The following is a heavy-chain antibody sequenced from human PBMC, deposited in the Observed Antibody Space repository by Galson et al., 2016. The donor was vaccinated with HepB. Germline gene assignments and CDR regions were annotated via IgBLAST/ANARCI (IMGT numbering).Heavy chain of an antibody. Sequence: SLRLSCAGSDFSFGRYWMSWVRQAPEKGLEWVANMAQDGSFKNYVDSVKGRFTISRDNTNNLLYLQMNDLRADDTAVYYCVRDDWGPGDFWGQGTLVTVSS. CDR1: DFSFGRYW. V-gene: IGHV3-7*03. J-gene: IGHJ4*02. D-gene: IGHD7-27*01. CDR2: MAQDGSFK. CDR3: VRDDWGPGDF.